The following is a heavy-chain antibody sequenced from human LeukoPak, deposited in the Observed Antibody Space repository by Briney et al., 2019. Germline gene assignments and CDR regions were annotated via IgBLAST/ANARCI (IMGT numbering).Heavy chain of an antibody. CDR2: IKQDGNEK. D-gene: IGHD6-19*01. CDR1: GFTFRTYW. CDR3: AKDIQSRGQWLVQYAFDI. Sequence: PGGSLRLSCAASGFTFRTYWMSWVRQAPGKGLEWVANIKQDGNEKYYVDSVKGRFTISRDNAKNSLDLQMNSLRAEDMALYYCAKDIQSRGQWLVQYAFDIWGQGTMVTVSS. J-gene: IGHJ3*02. V-gene: IGHV3-7*03.